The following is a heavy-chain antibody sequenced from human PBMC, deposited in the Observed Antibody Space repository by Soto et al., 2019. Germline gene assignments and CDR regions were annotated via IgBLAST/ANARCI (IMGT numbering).Heavy chain of an antibody. CDR1: GASVSSGSFY. J-gene: IGHJ4*02. CDR2: IYNNETY. Sequence: SETLSLTCSVSGASVSSGSFYWSWIRQPPGKGLEWIGFIYNNETYNYNPSLKSRVTLSVDTSKHQFSLKLSSVTAADTAVYYCARVPLRYSSSHNFDSWGQGALVTASS. D-gene: IGHD6-19*01. CDR3: ARVPLRYSSSHNFDS. V-gene: IGHV4-61*01.